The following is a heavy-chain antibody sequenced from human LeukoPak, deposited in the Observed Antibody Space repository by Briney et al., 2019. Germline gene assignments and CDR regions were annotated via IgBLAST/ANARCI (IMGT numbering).Heavy chain of an antibody. CDR3: AKRLSFGVAIGDFDY. V-gene: IGHV3-23*01. J-gene: IGHJ4*02. CDR1: GFTLSNYA. Sequence: GGSRRLSCAASGFTLSNYAMSWVRQAPGKGLEWVSAISGSGDSTYYADSVKGRFTISRDSSMETLYLQMNSLRAEDTATYFCAKRLSFGVAIGDFDYWGQGTLVTVSS. CDR2: ISGSGDST. D-gene: IGHD3-3*01.